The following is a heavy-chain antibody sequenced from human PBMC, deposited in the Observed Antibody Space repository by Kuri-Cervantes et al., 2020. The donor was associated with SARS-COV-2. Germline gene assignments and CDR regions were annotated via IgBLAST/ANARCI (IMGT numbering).Heavy chain of an antibody. CDR2: IIPIPGTA. Sequence: SSVKVTCKSSVGTFSSYAISWVRQAPGQGLEWMGRIIPIPGTANYAQKFQGRVTITADKSTSTSYMELSSLRSEDTAVYYCAEEGSNMTTVTPGAFDIWGQGTMVTVSS. CDR3: AEEGSNMTTVTPGAFDI. D-gene: IGHD4-17*01. V-gene: IGHV1-69*04. CDR1: VGTFSSYA. J-gene: IGHJ3*02.